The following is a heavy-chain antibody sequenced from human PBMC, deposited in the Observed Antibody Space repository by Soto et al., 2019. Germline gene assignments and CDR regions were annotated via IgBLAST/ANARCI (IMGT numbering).Heavy chain of an antibody. D-gene: IGHD3-9*01. CDR2: ISPHNFNT. CDR3: ARDEGGYDILTGYYKAHHFDY. CDR1: GYTFTHFY. V-gene: IGHV1-18*01. Sequence: ASVKVSCKASGYTFTHFYITWVRQAPGQGLEWMGAISPHNFNTNFAQKFQGRVPLTTDTSTNTAYMELRSLTSDDTAVYYCARDEGGYDILTGYYKAHHFDYWGQGVLVTVSS. J-gene: IGHJ4*02.